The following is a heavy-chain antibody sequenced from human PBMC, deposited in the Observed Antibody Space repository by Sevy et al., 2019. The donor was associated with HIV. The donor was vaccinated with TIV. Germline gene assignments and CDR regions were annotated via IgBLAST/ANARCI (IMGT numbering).Heavy chain of an antibody. V-gene: IGHV3-13*01. CDR3: ARAQGSIAARFYYYYYMDV. J-gene: IGHJ6*03. Sequence: GGSLRLSCAASGFTISSYDMHWVRQATGKGLEWVSAIGTAGDTYYPGSVKGRFTISRENAKNSLYLQMNSLRAGDTAVYYCARAQGSIAARFYYYYYMDVWGKGTTVTVSS. CDR1: GFTISSYD. D-gene: IGHD6-6*01. CDR2: IGTAGDT.